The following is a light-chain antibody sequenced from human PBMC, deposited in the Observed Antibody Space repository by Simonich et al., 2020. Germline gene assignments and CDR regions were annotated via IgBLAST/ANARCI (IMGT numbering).Light chain of an antibody. CDR2: RDS. CDR1: NIGSKN. Sequence: SYELTQPLSVSVALGQTARITCGGNNIGSKNVHWYQQKPGQAPVLVIYRDSNRPSGIPERVSGSKSGNTATLAISRAQAGDEADYYCQVWDSSTHVVFGGGTKLTVL. J-gene: IGLJ2*01. CDR3: QVWDSSTHVV. V-gene: IGLV3-9*01.